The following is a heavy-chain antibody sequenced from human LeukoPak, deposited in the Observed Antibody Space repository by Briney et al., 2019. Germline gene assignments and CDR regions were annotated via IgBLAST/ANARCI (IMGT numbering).Heavy chain of an antibody. CDR1: GVSISSYY. Sequence: PSETLSLTWSGSGVSISSYYWSWIRQPPGKGLEWIGYINYSGSTNYNPSLKSRDTISVDTYKNQFSLKLSSVTAADTAGYYCARSRSVRGVNMDVWGKGTTVTVSS. V-gene: IGHV4-59*12. CDR2: INYSGST. D-gene: IGHD3-10*02. CDR3: ARSRSVRGVNMDV. J-gene: IGHJ6*03.